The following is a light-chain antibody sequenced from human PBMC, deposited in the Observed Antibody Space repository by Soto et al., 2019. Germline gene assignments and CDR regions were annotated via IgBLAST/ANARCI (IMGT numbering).Light chain of an antibody. CDR2: TAS. CDR1: QSISTY. CDR3: QHSYSTPFT. V-gene: IGKV1-39*01. J-gene: IGKJ3*01. Sequence: DIQMTQSPSSLSASVGDRVTITCRASQSISTYLNWYQQKPGKVPKLLIYTASILQSGVPSRFSGSGSGTDFTLTISSLQPEDFATYYCQHSYSTPFTFGPGTKVDIK.